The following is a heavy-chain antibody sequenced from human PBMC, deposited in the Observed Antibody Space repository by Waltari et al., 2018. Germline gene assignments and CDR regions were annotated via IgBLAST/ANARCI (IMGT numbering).Heavy chain of an antibody. Sequence: EVQLVESGGGLVQHGGSLRLSCVTSGFTFSSNGMTWVRQATGEGVEWVANIKEDGTDKYYVDYVKGRFTISRDIAENSLYLQMDSLRAEDTAVYYCVRNLKTTLWDWGQGTLVTVSS. CDR3: VRNLKTTLWD. CDR1: GFTFSSNG. D-gene: IGHD1-1*01. V-gene: IGHV3-7*01. CDR2: IKEDGTDK. J-gene: IGHJ4*02.